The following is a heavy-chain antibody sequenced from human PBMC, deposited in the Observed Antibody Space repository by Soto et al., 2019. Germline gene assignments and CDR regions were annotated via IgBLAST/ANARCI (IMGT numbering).Heavy chain of an antibody. CDR2: IYYSGST. Sequence: SETLSLTCTVSGGSISSYYWSWIRQPPGKGLEWIGYIYYSGSTNYNPSLKSRVTISVDTSKNQFSLKLSSVTAADTAVYYCARDSLGGYYNYYYYGMDVWGQGTTVTVSS. V-gene: IGHV4-59*01. D-gene: IGHD3-3*01. CDR1: GGSISSYY. CDR3: ARDSLGGYYNYYYYGMDV. J-gene: IGHJ6*02.